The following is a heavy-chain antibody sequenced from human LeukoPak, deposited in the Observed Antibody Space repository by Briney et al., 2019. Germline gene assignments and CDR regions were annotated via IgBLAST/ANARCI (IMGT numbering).Heavy chain of an antibody. CDR3: ARGHYYDSSGYLDAFDI. J-gene: IGHJ3*02. Sequence: GGSLRLSCAASGFTFSSYSMNWVRQAPGKGLEWVSSISSSSSYIYYADSVKGRFTISRDNAKNSLYLQMNSLRDEDTAVYYCARGHYYDSSGYLDAFDIWGQGTVVTVSS. V-gene: IGHV3-21*01. CDR1: GFTFSSYS. D-gene: IGHD3-22*01. CDR2: ISSSSSYI.